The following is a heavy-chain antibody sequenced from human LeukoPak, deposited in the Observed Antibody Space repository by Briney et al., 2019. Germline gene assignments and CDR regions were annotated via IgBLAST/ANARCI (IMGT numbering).Heavy chain of an antibody. D-gene: IGHD3-10*01. CDR1: GGSFSSYA. Sequence: SVKVSCKASGGSFSSYAISWVRQAPGQGLEWMGRIIPILGIANYAQKFQGRVTITADKSTSTAYMELSSLRSEDTAVYYCARDPTPESSMVRGVSFDYWGQGTLVTVSS. CDR3: ARDPTPESSMVRGVSFDY. CDR2: IIPILGIA. V-gene: IGHV1-69*04. J-gene: IGHJ4*02.